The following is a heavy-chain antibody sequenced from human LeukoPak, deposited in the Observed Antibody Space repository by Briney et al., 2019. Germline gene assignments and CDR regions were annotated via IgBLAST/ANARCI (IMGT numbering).Heavy chain of an antibody. CDR2: IYYSGST. D-gene: IGHD3-22*01. Sequence: SQTLSLTCTVSGGSDSSGDYYLSWIRQPPGKGLEWIVYIYYSGSTYYNPSLKSRVTISVDTSKNQFSLKLSSVTAADTAVYYCARRVGGYYYDSSGYYWVDYWGQGTLVTVSS. CDR1: GGSDSSGDYY. J-gene: IGHJ4*02. CDR3: ARRVGGYYYDSSGYYWVDY. V-gene: IGHV4-30-4*01.